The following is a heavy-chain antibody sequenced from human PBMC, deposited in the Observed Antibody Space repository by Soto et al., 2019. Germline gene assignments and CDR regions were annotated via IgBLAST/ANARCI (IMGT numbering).Heavy chain of an antibody. CDR1: GGTFSSYT. J-gene: IGHJ4*02. V-gene: IGHV1-69*08. CDR2: IIPILGIA. D-gene: IGHD3-10*01. Sequence: QVQLVQSGAEVKKPGSSVKVSCKASGGTFSSYTISWVRQAPGQGLEWMGRIIPILGIANYAQKFQGRVTITADKSTSTAYMELSSLRSEDTAVYYCARDRRNYYGSGSYFPDHWGQGTLVTVSS. CDR3: ARDRRNYYGSGSYFPDH.